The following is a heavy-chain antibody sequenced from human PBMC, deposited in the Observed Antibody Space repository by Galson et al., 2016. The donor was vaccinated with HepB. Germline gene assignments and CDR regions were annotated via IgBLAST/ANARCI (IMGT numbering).Heavy chain of an antibody. CDR2: INRDGSSA. Sequence: SLRLSCAASGFTLSSYWMHWVRQTPGKGLVWVSRINRDGSSASYADSVKGRFTIPRDNAKNTLFLQINSLRAEDTAVYYFARGEGRYTDYWGQGTLVTVSS. V-gene: IGHV3-74*01. CDR3: ARGEGRYTDY. D-gene: IGHD1-26*01. CDR1: GFTLSSYW. J-gene: IGHJ4*02.